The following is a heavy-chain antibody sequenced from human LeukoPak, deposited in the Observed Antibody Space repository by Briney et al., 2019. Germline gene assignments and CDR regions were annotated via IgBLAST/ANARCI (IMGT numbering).Heavy chain of an antibody. V-gene: IGHV3-48*04. CDR1: GFTFSSYS. J-gene: IGHJ4*02. CDR2: ISSSSSTI. CDR3: ASAYYDYVWGSYRLYYFDY. Sequence: PGGSLRLSCAASGFTFSSYSMNWVRQAPGKGLEWVSYISSSSSTIYYADSVKGRFTISRDNAKNSLYLQMNSLRAEDTAVYYCASAYYDYVWGSYRLYYFDYWGQGTLVTVSS. D-gene: IGHD3-16*02.